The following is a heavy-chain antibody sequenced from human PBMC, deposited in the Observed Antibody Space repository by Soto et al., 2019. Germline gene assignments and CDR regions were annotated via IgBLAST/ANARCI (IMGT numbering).Heavy chain of an antibody. CDR1: GYTFTNYG. CDR3: ARVEDYFDSSGYDH. Sequence: GASVKVSCKASGYTFTNYGVTWVRQAPGQGLEWMGWVSAHNGNTNYAETFQGRVTMTTDTSTSTGYMELRSLTSDDTAVYFCARVEDYFDSSGYDHWGQGTLVTVSS. V-gene: IGHV1-18*04. D-gene: IGHD3-22*01. CDR2: VSAHNGNT. J-gene: IGHJ4*02.